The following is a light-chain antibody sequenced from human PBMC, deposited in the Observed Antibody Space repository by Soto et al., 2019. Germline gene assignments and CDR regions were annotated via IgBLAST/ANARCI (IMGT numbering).Light chain of an antibody. Sequence: EIVMTQSPATLSLSPGERATLSCRASQSINSNLAWYQQKPGQVPRLIIFRASSRATGLPDRFSGSGSGTDFTLTISRLEPEDFAVYYCQQYGSSITFGQGTLLEIK. CDR1: QSINSN. CDR2: RAS. V-gene: IGKV3-20*01. CDR3: QQYGSSIT. J-gene: IGKJ5*01.